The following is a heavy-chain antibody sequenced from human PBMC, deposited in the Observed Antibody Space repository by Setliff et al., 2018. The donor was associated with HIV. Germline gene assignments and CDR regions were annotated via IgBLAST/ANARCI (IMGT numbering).Heavy chain of an antibody. D-gene: IGHD5-18*01. J-gene: IGHJ6*03. V-gene: IGHV1-3*03. CDR2: INAGNGKT. CDR1: GYTLTAYA. Sequence: ASVKVSCKASGYTLTAYAMHWVRQAPGQRLEWMGWINAGNGKTNYSQEFQGRVTITRDTSASTSYMELSSLKSEDMAVYYCARGPISSYYYYHYMDVWGKGTTVTVSS. CDR3: ARGPISSYYYYHYMDV.